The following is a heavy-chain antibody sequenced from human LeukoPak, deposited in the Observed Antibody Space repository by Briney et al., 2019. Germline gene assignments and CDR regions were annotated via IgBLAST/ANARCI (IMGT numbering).Heavy chain of an antibody. D-gene: IGHD3-22*01. V-gene: IGHV3-30-3*01. CDR3: ARSSSGHPMDHFDY. CDR1: GFTFSSYA. Sequence: PGGSLRLSCAASGFTFSSYAMSWVRQAPGKGLEWVAVISYDGSNKYYADSVKGRFTISRDNSKNTLYLQMNSLRAEDTAVYYCARSSSGHPMDHFDYWGQGTLVTVSS. CDR2: ISYDGSNK. J-gene: IGHJ4*02.